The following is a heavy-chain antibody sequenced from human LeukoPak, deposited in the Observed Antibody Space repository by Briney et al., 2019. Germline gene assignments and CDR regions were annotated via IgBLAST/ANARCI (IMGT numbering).Heavy chain of an antibody. CDR3: ARDWTYYYGSGSLHYYGMDV. Sequence: GGSLRLSCAAYGFTFSSYSMNWVRQAPGKGLEWVSYISSSSSTIYYADSVKGRFTISRDNAKNSLYLQMNSLRAEDTAVYYCARDWTYYYGSGSLHYYGMDVWGQGTTVTVSS. D-gene: IGHD3-10*01. V-gene: IGHV3-48*01. CDR1: GFTFSSYS. CDR2: ISSSSSTI. J-gene: IGHJ6*02.